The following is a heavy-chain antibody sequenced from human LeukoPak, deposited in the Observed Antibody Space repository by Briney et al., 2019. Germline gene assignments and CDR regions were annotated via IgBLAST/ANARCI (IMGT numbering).Heavy chain of an antibody. CDR1: GFTFSSYA. Sequence: GGSLRLSCAASGFTFSSYAMSWVRQAPGKGLEWVSAISGSGGSAYYADSVKGRFTISRDNSKNTLYLQMDSLRAEDTAVYYCAKDPEAARQRGYGYYFDYWGQGTLVTVSS. CDR2: ISGSGGSA. D-gene: IGHD6-6*01. V-gene: IGHV3-23*01. J-gene: IGHJ4*02. CDR3: AKDPEAARQRGYGYYFDY.